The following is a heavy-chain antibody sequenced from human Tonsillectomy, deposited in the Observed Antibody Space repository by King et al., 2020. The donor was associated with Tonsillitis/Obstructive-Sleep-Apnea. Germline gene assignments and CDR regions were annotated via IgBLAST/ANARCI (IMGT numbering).Heavy chain of an antibody. CDR1: GGSISSYY. CDR3: ARAALYYYMDV. CDR2: IYYSGST. J-gene: IGHJ6*03. Sequence: QVQLQESGPGLVKPSETLSLTCTVSGGSISSYYWSWIRQPPGKGLEWIGYIYYSGSTNYNPSLKSRVTISADTSKNQFSLKLSSVTAADTAVYYCARAALYYYMDVWGKGTTVTVSS. V-gene: IGHV4-59*01.